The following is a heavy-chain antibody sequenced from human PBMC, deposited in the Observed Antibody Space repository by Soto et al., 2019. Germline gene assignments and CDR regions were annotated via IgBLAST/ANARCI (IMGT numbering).Heavy chain of an antibody. CDR1: GFTFRNFA. D-gene: IGHD6-13*01. CDR2: ILGSGDST. Sequence: EVQLLESGGGFVQPGWSLGLSCESSGFTFRNFAMSWVRQAPGQGLEWVSSILGSGDSTYYADSVKGRFSISRDNSKNTLYLPMNSLRVEDTAFYYCVKDESINWYSGHFRHWGQGTLVTVSS. J-gene: IGHJ1*01. CDR3: VKDESINWYSGHFRH. V-gene: IGHV3-23*01.